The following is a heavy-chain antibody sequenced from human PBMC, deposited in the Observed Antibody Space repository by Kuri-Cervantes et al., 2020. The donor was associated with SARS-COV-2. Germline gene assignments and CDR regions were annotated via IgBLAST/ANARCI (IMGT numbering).Heavy chain of an antibody. CDR1: GFTFSSYA. CDR2: ISGSGGST. J-gene: IGHJ6*02. Sequence: LSLTCAASGFTFSSYAMSWVRQAPGKGLEWVSAISGSGGSTYYADSVKGRFTISRDNSKNTLYLQMNSLRAEDTAVYYCAKDYYRDYDILTGYHYYYYYGMDVWGQGTTVTVSS. CDR3: AKDYYRDYDILTGYHYYYYYGMDV. D-gene: IGHD3-9*01. V-gene: IGHV3-23*01.